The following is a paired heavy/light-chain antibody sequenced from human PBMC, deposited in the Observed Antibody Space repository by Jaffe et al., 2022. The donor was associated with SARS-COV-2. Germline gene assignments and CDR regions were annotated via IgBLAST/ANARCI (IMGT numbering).Light chain of an antibody. J-gene: IGLJ2*01. CDR2: KGF. CDR1: ALPKQY. Sequence: SYELTQPPSVSVSPGQTARITCSGDALPKQYAYWYQQKPGQAPVLVIYKGFERPSGIPERFSGSSSGTTVTLTISGVQAEDEADYYCQSADNSPVVFGGGTKLTVL. V-gene: IGLV3-25*03. CDR3: QSADNSPVV.
Heavy chain of an antibody. CDR3: ARDGPRTWERAYYFDF. D-gene: IGHD1-1*01. J-gene: IGHJ4*02. CDR1: GFTFSSYA. V-gene: IGHV3-30-3*01. CDR2: ISYDGSNK. Sequence: QVQLVESGGGVVQPGRSLRLSCAASGFTFSSYAMHWARQAPGKGLEWVAFISYDGSNKYYADSVKGRFTISRDNSKNTLYLQMNSLRAEDTAVLYCARDGPRTWERAYYFDFWGQGSLVTVSS.